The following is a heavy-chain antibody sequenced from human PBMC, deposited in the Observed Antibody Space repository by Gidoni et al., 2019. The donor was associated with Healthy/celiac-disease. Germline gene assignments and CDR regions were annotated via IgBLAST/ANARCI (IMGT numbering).Heavy chain of an antibody. J-gene: IGHJ6*03. CDR1: GFTFTSSA. Sequence: QMQLVQSGPEVKKPGTSVKVSCKASGFTFTSSAVQWVRQARGQRLEWIGWIVVGSGNTNYAQKFQERVTITRDMSTSTAYMELSSLRSEDTAVYYCAADQRYCSGGSCYYSYYMDVWGKGTTVTVSS. CDR3: AADQRYCSGGSCYYSYYMDV. D-gene: IGHD2-15*01. V-gene: IGHV1-58*01. CDR2: IVVGSGNT.